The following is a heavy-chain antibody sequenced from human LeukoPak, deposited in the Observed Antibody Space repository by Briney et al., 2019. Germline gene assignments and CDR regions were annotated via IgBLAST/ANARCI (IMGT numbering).Heavy chain of an antibody. CDR1: GFTFSSYS. CDR3: ARDPLPYYDSSGYYRSWFDP. V-gene: IGHV3-21*01. Sequence: GGSLRLSCAASGFTFSSYSMNWVRQAPGKGLEWVSSISSSSSYIYYADSVKGRFTISRDNAKNSLYLQMNSLRAEDTAVYYCARDPLPYYDSSGYYRSWFDPWGQGTLVTVSS. D-gene: IGHD3-22*01. CDR2: ISSSSSYI. J-gene: IGHJ5*02.